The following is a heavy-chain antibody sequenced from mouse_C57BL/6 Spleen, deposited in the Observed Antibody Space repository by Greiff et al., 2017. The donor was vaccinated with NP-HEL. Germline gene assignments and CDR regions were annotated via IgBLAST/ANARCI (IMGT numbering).Heavy chain of an antibody. D-gene: IGHD2-3*01. V-gene: IGHV1-59*01. CDR2: IDPSDSYT. CDR1: GYTFTSYW. Sequence: QVQLQQPGAELVRPGTSVKLSCKASGYTFTSYWMHWVKQRPGQGLEWIGVIDPSDSYTNYNQKFKGKATLTVDTSSSTAYMQLSSLTSEDSAVYYCARWSYDGYPGGFAYWGQGTLVTVSA. CDR3: ARWSYDGYPGGFAY. J-gene: IGHJ3*01.